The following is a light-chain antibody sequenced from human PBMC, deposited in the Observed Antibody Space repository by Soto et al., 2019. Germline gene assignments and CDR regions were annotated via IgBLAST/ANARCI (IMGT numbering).Light chain of an antibody. V-gene: IGLV1-44*01. Sequence: QSVLTQPPSASGTPGQRVTVAWSGSSCNIASNTVNWYQQLTGTAPKLLIYSNDQRPSGIPDRFSASKSGTSASLALSGPHAAEVADYYCASGDDGLSGHVFGTGTKVTV. CDR1: SCNIASNT. J-gene: IGLJ1*01. CDR3: ASGDDGLSGHV. CDR2: SND.